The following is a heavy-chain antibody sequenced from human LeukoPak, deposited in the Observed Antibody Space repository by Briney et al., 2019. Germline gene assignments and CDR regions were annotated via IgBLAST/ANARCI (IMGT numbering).Heavy chain of an antibody. CDR1: GYTFTGYY. CDR2: INPNSGGT. D-gene: IGHD2-15*01. V-gene: IGHV1-2*02. J-gene: IGHJ3*02. Sequence: ASVKVSCKASGYTFTGYYMHWVRQAPGQGLEWMGWINPNSGGTNYAQKFQGRVTMTRDTSISTAYMELSRLRSDDTAVYYCAREDCSGGSCYSLSLTPVFHVFDIWGQGTMVTVSS. CDR3: AREDCSGGSCYSLSLTPVFHVFDI.